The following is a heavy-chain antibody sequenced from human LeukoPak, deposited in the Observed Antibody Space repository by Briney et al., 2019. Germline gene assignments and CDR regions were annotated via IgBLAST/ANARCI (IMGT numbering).Heavy chain of an antibody. CDR3: VRDRIKNGYGACDM. D-gene: IGHD3-10*01. CDR2: INGDGANT. V-gene: IGHV3-74*01. CDR1: GFIFSSYW. J-gene: IGHJ3*02. Sequence: GGCLRLSCAASGFIFSSYWMYWVRQDPEKGLVWGSRINGDGANTAYADSVQGRFTISRDNAKNTLYLQMSSLRAEDTALYYCVRDRIKNGYGACDMWGKGKMVSVFS.